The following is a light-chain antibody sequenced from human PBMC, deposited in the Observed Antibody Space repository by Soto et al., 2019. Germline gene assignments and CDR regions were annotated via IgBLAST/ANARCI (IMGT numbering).Light chain of an antibody. V-gene: IGKV4-1*01. Sequence: DFVMTQSPDSLAVSLGERATINCKSSQSLLYSSNNKNYLAWYQQKPGQPPKLLIYWASTRESGVPDRFSGSGSGTDFTLTISSLQAEDVAVYSCQQYYGTPWTFGQGIKVEIK. CDR2: WAS. CDR3: QQYYGTPWT. CDR1: QSLLYSSNNKNY. J-gene: IGKJ1*01.